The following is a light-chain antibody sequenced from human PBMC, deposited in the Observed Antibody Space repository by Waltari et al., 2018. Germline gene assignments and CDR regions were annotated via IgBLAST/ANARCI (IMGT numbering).Light chain of an antibody. CDR3: QHYYSTPWT. CDR2: AAS. Sequence: DIQMTQSPSSLSASVGDRVTITCRASQSISSYLNWYQQKPGKAPKLLIDAASSLQSGVPSRFSGSGSATDFTLTISSLQAEDVAVYYCQHYYSTPWTFGQGTKVEIK. CDR1: QSISSY. J-gene: IGKJ1*01. V-gene: IGKV1-39*01.